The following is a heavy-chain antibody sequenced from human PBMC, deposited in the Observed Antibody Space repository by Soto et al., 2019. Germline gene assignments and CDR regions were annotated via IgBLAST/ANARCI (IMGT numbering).Heavy chain of an antibody. CDR2: ISGSGGST. V-gene: IGHV3-23*01. J-gene: IGHJ4*02. CDR1: GFTVCSYA. Sequence: GGSPRLCCAACGFTVCSYAMDGVRQDPGKGLEWVSAISGSGGSTYYADSVKGRFTISRDNSKNTLYLQMNSLRAEDTAVYYCAKDQYPYYYDSSGYYPSDYWGQGTLVTVSS. D-gene: IGHD3-22*01. CDR3: AKDQYPYYYDSSGYYPSDY.